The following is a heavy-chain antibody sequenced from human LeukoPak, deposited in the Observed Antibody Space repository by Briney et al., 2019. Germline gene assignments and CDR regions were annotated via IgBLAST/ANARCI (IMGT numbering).Heavy chain of an antibody. CDR1: GYSFTSYW. Sequence: GESLKISCKGSGYSFTSYWIGWVRQKPGRGLEWMGILYPGDSDTRYSPSFQGQVTISADRSTSTAYLQWSSLEASDTAMHYCARRGYYDSGAYYIGVYFDYWGQGTLVTVSS. D-gene: IGHD3-22*01. J-gene: IGHJ4*02. CDR3: ARRGYYDSGAYYIGVYFDY. V-gene: IGHV5-51*01. CDR2: LYPGDSDT.